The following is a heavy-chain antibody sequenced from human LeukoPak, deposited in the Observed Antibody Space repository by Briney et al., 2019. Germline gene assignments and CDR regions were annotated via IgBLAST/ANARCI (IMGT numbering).Heavy chain of an antibody. V-gene: IGHV3-48*01. D-gene: IGHD3-22*01. CDR2: ISSTSSIK. Sequence: PGESLRLSCTASGFTFRSYAMNWVRQAPGKGLEWVSYISSTSSIKKYADSVRGRFTISRDNANNSLYLQMSSLRAEDTAVYYCARRPYYDSSGALGNAGLWGQGTLVTVSS. CDR3: ARRPYYDSSGALGNAGL. CDR1: GFTFRSYA. J-gene: IGHJ4*02.